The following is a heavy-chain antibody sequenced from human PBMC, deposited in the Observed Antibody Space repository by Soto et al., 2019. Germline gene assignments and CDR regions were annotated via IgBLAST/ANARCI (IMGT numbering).Heavy chain of an antibody. CDR2: IYHSGST. Sequence: SETLSLTCAVSGGSISSGGYSWSWIRQPPGKGLEWIGCIYHSGSTYYNPSLKSRVTISVDRSKNQFSLKLSSVTAADTAVYYCARWVEVSLDYFDSWGQGTPVTVSS. D-gene: IGHD2-15*01. J-gene: IGHJ4*02. CDR3: ARWVEVSLDYFDS. CDR1: GGSISSGGYS. V-gene: IGHV4-30-2*01.